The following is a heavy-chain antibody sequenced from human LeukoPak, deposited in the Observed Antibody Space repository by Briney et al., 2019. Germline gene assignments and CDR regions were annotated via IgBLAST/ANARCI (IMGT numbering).Heavy chain of an antibody. CDR3: ARESITMVRGVIMEH. Sequence: GGSLRLSCAASGFTFSGYYMSWIRQAPGKGLEWVANIKQDGSEKYYVDSVKGRFTISRDNAKNSLYLQMNSLRAEDTAVYYCARESITMVRGVIMEHWGQGTLVTVSS. CDR1: GFTFSGYY. D-gene: IGHD3-10*01. CDR2: IKQDGSEK. J-gene: IGHJ4*02. V-gene: IGHV3-7*01.